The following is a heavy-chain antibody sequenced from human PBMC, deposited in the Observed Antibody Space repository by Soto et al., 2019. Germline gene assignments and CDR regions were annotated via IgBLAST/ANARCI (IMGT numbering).Heavy chain of an antibody. CDR1: GFSLSTSGVG. CDR2: IYWDDDK. V-gene: IGHV2-5*02. Sequence: QITLKESGPTLVKPTQTLTLTCTFSGFSLSTSGVGVAWIRQPPGKALEWLALIYWDDDKRYRPSLESRLTITNDISQNLVVLTMPNMDSGDTATYYCAYLSCSGGSCYWFSFSGMDVWGQGTTVTVSS. D-gene: IGHD2-15*01. CDR3: AYLSCSGGSCYWFSFSGMDV. J-gene: IGHJ6*02.